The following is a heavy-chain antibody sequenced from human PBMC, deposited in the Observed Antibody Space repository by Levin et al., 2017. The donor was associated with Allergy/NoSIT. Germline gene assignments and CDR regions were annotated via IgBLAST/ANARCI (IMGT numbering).Heavy chain of an antibody. CDR2: ISGSGGST. V-gene: IGHV3-23*01. J-gene: IGHJ4*02. CDR3: AKLNANFWGGDYYFDY. D-gene: IGHD3-3*01. CDR1: GFTFSSFA. Sequence: GESLKISCAASGFTFSSFAMSWVRQAPGRGLDWVSTISGSGGSTNFADSVKGRFTISRDNSKNTLYLQMNSLRAEDTAVYYCAKLNANFWGGDYYFDYWGQGTLVPVSS.